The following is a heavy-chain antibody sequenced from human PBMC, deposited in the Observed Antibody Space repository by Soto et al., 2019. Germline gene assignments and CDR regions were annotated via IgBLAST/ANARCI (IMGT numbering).Heavy chain of an antibody. J-gene: IGHJ4*02. D-gene: IGHD3-22*01. CDR1: GVIFSNYA. V-gene: IGHV3-30-3*01. CDR3: TMRAYYDNCGPIGASYYLDH. CDR2: ISYDGSNK. Sequence: QVQLVESGGGVVQTGRSLRLSCGASGVIFSNYAVHWVRQAPGKGLEWVAVISYDGSNKYYADSVKGRFTISRDNSKNTLYVQMNSLRPEDTAVYYCTMRAYYDNCGPIGASYYLDHWGQGSLVTVS.